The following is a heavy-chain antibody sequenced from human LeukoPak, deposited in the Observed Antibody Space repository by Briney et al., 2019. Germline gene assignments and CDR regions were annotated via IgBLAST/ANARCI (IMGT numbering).Heavy chain of an antibody. CDR3: ARHRIHSLDY. V-gene: IGHV3-7*01. CDR2: IVQDGGEK. Sequence: GGSLRLSCEASRFTFSSNWMTWVRQAPGKELEWVANIVQDGGEKHYVDSVKGRFTISRDNAKNSLYLQMNSLRDKDTAVYYCARHRIHSLDYWGQGTLVTVS. J-gene: IGHJ4*02. CDR1: RFTFSSNW.